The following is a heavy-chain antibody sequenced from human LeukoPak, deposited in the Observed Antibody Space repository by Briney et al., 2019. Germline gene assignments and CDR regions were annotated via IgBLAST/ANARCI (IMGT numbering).Heavy chain of an antibody. CDR3: ARAGKKAGGKDY. Sequence: GGSLRLSCAASGFTFSSYSMNWVRQAPGKGLEWVSYISSSSSTVNYADSVKGRFTISRDNAKNSLYLQMNSLRAEDTAVYYCARAGKKAGGKDYWGQGTLVTVSS. V-gene: IGHV3-48*01. CDR2: ISSSSSTV. J-gene: IGHJ4*02. D-gene: IGHD4-23*01. CDR1: GFTFSSYS.